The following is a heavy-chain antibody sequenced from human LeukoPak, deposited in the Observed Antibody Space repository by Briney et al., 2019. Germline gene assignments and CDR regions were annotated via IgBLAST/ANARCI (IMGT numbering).Heavy chain of an antibody. J-gene: IGHJ4*02. CDR1: GFTVSGYY. D-gene: IGHD6-19*01. CDR3: ARGSRSSGWFDY. Sequence: GGSLRLSCAASGFTVSGYYMSWVRQAPGKGLEWVSVIYSGGSTYYADSVKGRLTISRDNSKNTLYLQMNSLRAEDTAVYYCARGSRSSGWFDYWGQGTLVTVSS. V-gene: IGHV3-53*01. CDR2: IYSGGST.